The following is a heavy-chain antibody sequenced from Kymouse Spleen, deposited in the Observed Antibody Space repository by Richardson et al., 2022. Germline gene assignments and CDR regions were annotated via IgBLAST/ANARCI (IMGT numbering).Heavy chain of an antibody. D-gene: IGHD4-17*01. V-gene: IGHV4-39*01. CDR2: IYYSGST. J-gene: IGHJ3*02. CDR1: GGSISSSSYY. Sequence: QLQLQESGPGLVKPSETLSLTCTVSGGSISSSSYYWGWIRQPPGKGLEWIGSIYYSGSTYYNPSLKSRVTISVDTSKNQFSLKLSSVTAADTAVYYCARKGTTVTLDAFDIWGQGTMVTVSS. CDR3: ARKGTTVTLDAFDI.